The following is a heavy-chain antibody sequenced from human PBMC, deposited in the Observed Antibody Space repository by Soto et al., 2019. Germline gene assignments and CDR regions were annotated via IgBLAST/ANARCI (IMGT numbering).Heavy chain of an antibody. CDR1: GGTFSSYT. V-gene: IGHV1-69*02. Sequence: QVQLVQSGAEVKKPGSSVKVSCKASGGTFSSYTISWVRQAPGQGLEWMGRIIPILGIANYAQKFQGRVTITADKSTSTAYMEVSSLRSEDTAVYYCASPWFGELSRTGGMDVWGQGTTVTVSS. CDR3: ASPWFGELSRTGGMDV. D-gene: IGHD3-10*01. J-gene: IGHJ6*02. CDR2: IIPILGIA.